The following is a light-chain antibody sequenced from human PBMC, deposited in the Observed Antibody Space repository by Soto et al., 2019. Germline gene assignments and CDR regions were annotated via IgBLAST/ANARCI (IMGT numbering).Light chain of an antibody. CDR3: AAWDDSLEGVV. CDR1: SSDVGRYNT. V-gene: IGLV2-14*01. J-gene: IGLJ3*02. CDR2: EVT. Sequence: QSVLTQPASVSGSPGQTITISCTGTSSDVGRYNTVSWYQHHPGKAPKLIIYEVTHRPAGISDRFSASKSGNTASLTISGLQAEDEAHYYCAAWDDSLEGVVLGGGTKLTVL.